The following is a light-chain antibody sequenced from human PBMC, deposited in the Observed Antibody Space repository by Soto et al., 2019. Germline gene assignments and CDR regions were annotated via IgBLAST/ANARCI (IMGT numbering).Light chain of an antibody. V-gene: IGLV1-44*01. CDR2: SNN. CDR3: AAWDDSLKGV. CDR1: SSNIGSNT. J-gene: IGLJ1*01. Sequence: QSVLTQPPSASGTPGQRVTISCSGSSSNIGSNTVNWYQQLPGTAPKLLIYSNNQRPSGVPDRFSSSKSGTSASLAISGLQSEDEADYYCAAWDDSLKGVFGTGTKVTVL.